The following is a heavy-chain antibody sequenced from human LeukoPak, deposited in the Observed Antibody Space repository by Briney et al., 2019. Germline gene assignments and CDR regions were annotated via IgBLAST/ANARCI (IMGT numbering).Heavy chain of an antibody. CDR3: ARGSCSGGSCYSDY. CDR2: ISSSSSYI. D-gene: IGHD2-15*01. V-gene: IGHV3-21*01. J-gene: IGHJ4*02. CDR1: GFTFSSYS. Sequence: GGSLRLSCAASGFTFSSYSMNWVRQAPGKGLEWVSSISSSSSYIYYADSVKGRFTISRDNAKNSLYLQMNSLRAEDTAVYYCARGSCSGGSCYSDYWGQGTLVTVSS.